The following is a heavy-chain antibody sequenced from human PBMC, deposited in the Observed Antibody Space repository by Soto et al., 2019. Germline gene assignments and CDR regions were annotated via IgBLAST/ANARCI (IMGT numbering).Heavy chain of an antibody. CDR1: GYTFTSYY. J-gene: IGHJ3*02. D-gene: IGHD3-22*01. V-gene: IGHV1-46*01. CDR3: AREVPAAYDSSGYLANDAFDI. Sequence: GASVKVSCKASGYTFTSYYMHWVRQAPGQGLEWMGIINPSGGSTSYAQKFQGRVTMTRDTSTSTVYMELSSLRSEDTAVYYCAREVPAAYDSSGYLANDAFDIWGQGTMVTVSS. CDR2: INPSGGST.